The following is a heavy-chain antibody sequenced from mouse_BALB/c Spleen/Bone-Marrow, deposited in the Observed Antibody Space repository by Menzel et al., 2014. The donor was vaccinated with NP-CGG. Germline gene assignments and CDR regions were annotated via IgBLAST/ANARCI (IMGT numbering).Heavy chain of an antibody. CDR2: ISSGSITI. Sequence: EVMLVESGGGLVQPGGSRKLSCSASGFSFSSFGMHWVRQAPEKGLEWVAYISSGSITIFYADTVKGQFTISRDNPKNTLFLQMTSLMSGDTAMYYCARGRNWECFDYWGQGTTLTVSS. J-gene: IGHJ2*01. D-gene: IGHD4-1*01. CDR3: ARGRNWECFDY. CDR1: GFSFSSFG. V-gene: IGHV5-17*02.